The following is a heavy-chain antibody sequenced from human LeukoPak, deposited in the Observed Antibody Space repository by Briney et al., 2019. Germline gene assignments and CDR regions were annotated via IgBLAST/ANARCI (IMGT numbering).Heavy chain of an antibody. CDR1: GFTFSSYW. CDR3: ARGRSQSIQAGIDY. V-gene: IGHV3-21*01. CDR2: ISSSSSYI. J-gene: IGHJ4*02. D-gene: IGHD2/OR15-2a*01. Sequence: GGSLRLSCVASGFTFSSYWLHWVRQAPGKGLEWVSSISSSSSYIYYADSVKGRFTISRDNAKNSLYLQMNSLRAEDTAVYYCARGRSQSIQAGIDYWGQGTLVTVSS.